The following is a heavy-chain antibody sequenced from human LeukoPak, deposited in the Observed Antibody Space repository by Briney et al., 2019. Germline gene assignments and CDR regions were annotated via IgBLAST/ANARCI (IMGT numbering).Heavy chain of an antibody. J-gene: IGHJ4*02. CDR3: AREYHYDSSAYIFDY. CDR1: GYTFTGYY. D-gene: IGHD3-22*01. V-gene: IGHV1-2*02. Sequence: ASVKVSCKASGYTFTGYYMHWVRQAPGQGLEWMGWINPNSGGTNYAQKVQGRVTMTTDTSTSTAYMELRSLRSDDTAVYFCAREYHYDSSAYIFDYWGQGTLVTVSS. CDR2: INPNSGGT.